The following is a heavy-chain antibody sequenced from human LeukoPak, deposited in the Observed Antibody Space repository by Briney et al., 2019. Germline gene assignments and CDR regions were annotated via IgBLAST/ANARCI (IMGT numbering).Heavy chain of an antibody. Sequence: SVNVSCKASGYTFTGYYMHSVRQAPEQGLEWVGWINLTSGGTTYAQKFHCRVTITKDTSISTAYMELSRLRSDDTAVYYCARVKNIVVVPAAINGFDPWGQGTLVTVSS. D-gene: IGHD2-2*01. J-gene: IGHJ5*02. V-gene: IGHV1-2*02. CDR2: INLTSGGT. CDR1: GYTFTGYY. CDR3: ARVKNIVVVPAAINGFDP.